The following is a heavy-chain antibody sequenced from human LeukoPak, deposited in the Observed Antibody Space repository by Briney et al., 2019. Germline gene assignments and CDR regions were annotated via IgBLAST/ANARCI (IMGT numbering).Heavy chain of an antibody. D-gene: IGHD3-16*01. CDR2: IYHSGST. CDR1: GYSISSGYY. CDR3: ARGGAVMYHLGKNWFHP. Sequence: SETLSLTCAVSGYSISSGYYWGWIRQPPGKGLEWIGSIYHSGSTYYNPSLKSRVTISVDTSKNQFSLKLSSVTAADTAVYFWARGGAVMYHLGKNWFHPRGQGTLVTVSS. J-gene: IGHJ5*02. V-gene: IGHV4-38-2*01.